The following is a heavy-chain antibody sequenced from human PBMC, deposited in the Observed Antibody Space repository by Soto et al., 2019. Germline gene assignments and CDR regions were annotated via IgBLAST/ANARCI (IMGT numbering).Heavy chain of an antibody. Sequence: ASVKVSCTASGYTFTNCAMHWLCQAPGQRLEWMGWINGVNGNTKYSQRLQDRVTITRDTSASTAYMELTSLRSEDTAVYYCAREGVPAGSINLDYCGQGTLVTVSS. CDR3: AREGVPAGSINLDY. D-gene: IGHD2-2*01. V-gene: IGHV1-3*01. J-gene: IGHJ4*02. CDR2: INGVNGNT. CDR1: GYTFTNCA.